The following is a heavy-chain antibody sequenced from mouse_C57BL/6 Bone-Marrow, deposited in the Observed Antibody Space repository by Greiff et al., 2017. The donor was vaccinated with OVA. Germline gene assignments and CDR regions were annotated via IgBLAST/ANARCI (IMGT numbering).Heavy chain of an antibody. CDR2: INPGSGGT. CDR3: ARENLYYSNWDCDY. V-gene: IGHV1-54*01. CDR1: GYAFTNYL. J-gene: IGHJ2*01. Sequence: QVQLQQSGAELVRPGTSVKVSCKASGYAFTNYLIEWVKQRPGQGLEWIGVINPGSGGTNYNEKFKGKATLTADKSSSTAYMQLSSLTSEDSAVYFCARENLYYSNWDCDYWGQGTTLTVSS. D-gene: IGHD2-5*01.